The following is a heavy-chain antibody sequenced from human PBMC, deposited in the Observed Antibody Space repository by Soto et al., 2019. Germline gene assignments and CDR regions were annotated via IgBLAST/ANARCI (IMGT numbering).Heavy chain of an antibody. J-gene: IGHJ3*02. D-gene: IGHD1-1*01. V-gene: IGHV4-34*01. CDR1: GGFVSSGSYY. Sequence: QVQLQQWGAGLLKPSETLSLTCAVYGGFVSSGSYYWSWIRQPPGKGLEWIGEMSHSGGTHFNPSLKSLVTISVDTSKNQFSLKMSSVTAADTALYYCARVERGNATTVVDAFDIWGPGTMVTVSS. CDR3: ARVERGNATTVVDAFDI. CDR2: MSHSGGT.